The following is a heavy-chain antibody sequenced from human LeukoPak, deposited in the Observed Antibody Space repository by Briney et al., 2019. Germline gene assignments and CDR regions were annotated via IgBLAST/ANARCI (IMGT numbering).Heavy chain of an antibody. J-gene: IGHJ5*02. V-gene: IGHV4-30-4*01. CDR2: IYYSGST. Sequence: SETLFLTCTVSGGSISSGDYYWSWIRQPPGKGLEWIGYIYYSGSTYYNPSLKSRVTISVDTSKNQFSLKLSSVTAADTAVYYCALYSGYDRWFDPWGQGTLVTVSS. D-gene: IGHD5-12*01. CDR1: GGSISSGDYY. CDR3: ALYSGYDRWFDP.